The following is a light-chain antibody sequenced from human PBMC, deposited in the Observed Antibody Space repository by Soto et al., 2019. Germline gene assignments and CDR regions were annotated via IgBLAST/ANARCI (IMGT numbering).Light chain of an antibody. CDR1: QSVSSN. V-gene: IGKV3-15*01. J-gene: IGKJ1*01. Sequence: EIVMTQSPATLSVSPGERATLSCRASQSVSSNLAWYQQKPGQAPRLLIYGASTRATGIPARFSGSGSGTEFTLTISSLQSEDFAVYYCQQYTNWPWTFGQGTKV. CDR2: GAS. CDR3: QQYTNWPWT.